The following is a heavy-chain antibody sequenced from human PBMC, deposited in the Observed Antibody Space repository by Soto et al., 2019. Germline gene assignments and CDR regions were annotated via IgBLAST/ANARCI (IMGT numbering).Heavy chain of an antibody. CDR1: GYSISNGYH. Sequence: SETLSLTCAVSGYSISNGYHWGWIRQPPGKGLEWIGNIYYSGDTFYNPSLKSRVTISVDTSKNQFSLEMNSVTAADTAVYYCARDTTIAARKPFDFWGQGILVTVSS. CDR3: ARDTTIAARKPFDF. CDR2: IYYSGDT. J-gene: IGHJ4*02. D-gene: IGHD6-6*01. V-gene: IGHV4-38-2*02.